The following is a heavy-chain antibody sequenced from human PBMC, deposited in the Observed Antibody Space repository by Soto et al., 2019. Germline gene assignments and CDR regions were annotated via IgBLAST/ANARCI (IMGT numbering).Heavy chain of an antibody. J-gene: IGHJ4*02. CDR1: GYTLNTYY. V-gene: IGHV1-46*02. CDR2: IHPSGGGS. D-gene: IGHD2-21*02. Sequence: ASVKVSCKPPGYTLNTYYLHWVRQAPGQGLEWMGIIHPSGGGSTYAQKFLGRVTMTRDTSTSTVFMELSSLRSADTAVYYCARGGHIAVVTDSFDYWGQGPRVTVAS. CDR3: ARGGHIAVVTDSFDY.